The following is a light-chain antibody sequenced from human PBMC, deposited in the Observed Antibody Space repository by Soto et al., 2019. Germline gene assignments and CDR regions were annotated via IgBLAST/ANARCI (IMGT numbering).Light chain of an antibody. CDR2: EVS. V-gene: IGLV2-14*01. J-gene: IGLJ3*02. Sequence: QSALTQPASVSGSPGQSITISCTGTSSDVGGLNYVSWYQHHPGNAPKLIIYEVSNRPSGVSDRFSASKSDNTASLTISGLQTEDEAHYYCSSFTIRSTWVFGGGTKLTVL. CDR3: SSFTIRSTWV. CDR1: SSDVGGLNY.